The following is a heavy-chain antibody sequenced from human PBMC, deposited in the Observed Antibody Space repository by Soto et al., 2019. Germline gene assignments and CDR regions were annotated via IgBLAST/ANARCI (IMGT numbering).Heavy chain of an antibody. J-gene: IGHJ6*02. V-gene: IGHV3-7*05. CDR2: LNQDGSEK. D-gene: IGHD5-18*01. CDR1: GFTFRTYW. CDR3: ARDGSTSWYSYDYHGMDV. Sequence: EVQMVESGGGLVQPAGSLRLSCGASGFTFRTYWLSWVRQVPGKGLEWVANLNQDGSEKNYVDSVKGRFTISRDNAKNSLYLQMSRLRAEDTALYYCARDGSTSWYSYDYHGMDVWGQGTTVTVSS.